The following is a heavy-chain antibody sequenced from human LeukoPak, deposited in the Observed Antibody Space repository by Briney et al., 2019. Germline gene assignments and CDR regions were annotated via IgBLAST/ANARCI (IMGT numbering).Heavy chain of an antibody. CDR1: GFTFSSYG. J-gene: IGHJ5*02. D-gene: IGHD5/OR15-5a*01. Sequence: GGSLRLSCAASGFTFSSYGMHWVRQAPGKGLEWVAVMSYDGSKEYYADSVKGRFTISRDNSKNTLYLQMNSLRVEDTTVYYCLVWKHVFDRWGQGTLVTVSS. V-gene: IGHV3-30*03. CDR2: MSYDGSKE. CDR3: LVWKHVFDR.